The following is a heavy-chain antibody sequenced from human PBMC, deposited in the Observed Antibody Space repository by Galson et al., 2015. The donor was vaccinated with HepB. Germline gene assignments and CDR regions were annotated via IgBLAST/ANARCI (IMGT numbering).Heavy chain of an antibody. D-gene: IGHD3-10*01. Sequence: SLRLSCAASGFTFSSYGMHWVRQAPGKGLEWVAVISYDGSNKYYADSVKGRFTISRDNSKNTLYLQMNSLRAEDTAVYYCAKDMLAYGSGSGRLSPDDWGQGTLVTVSS. J-gene: IGHJ4*02. CDR2: ISYDGSNK. V-gene: IGHV3-30*18. CDR3: AKDMLAYGSGSGRLSPDD. CDR1: GFTFSSYG.